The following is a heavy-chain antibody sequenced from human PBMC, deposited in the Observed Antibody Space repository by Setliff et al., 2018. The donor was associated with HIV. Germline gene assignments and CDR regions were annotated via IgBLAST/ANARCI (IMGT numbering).Heavy chain of an antibody. J-gene: IGHJ3*02. D-gene: IGHD2-15*01. CDR2: ISAYNGNT. CDR3: ARLASGGWPLEVFDI. V-gene: IGHV1-18*01. CDR1: GYTFTHYA. Sequence: ASVKVSCKASGYTFTHYAISWVRQAPGQGLEYLGWISAYNGNTNYAQKVHGRITMTTDASTSTVDMELRSLTSDDTAVYYCARLASGGWPLEVFDIWGQGTMVTVSS.